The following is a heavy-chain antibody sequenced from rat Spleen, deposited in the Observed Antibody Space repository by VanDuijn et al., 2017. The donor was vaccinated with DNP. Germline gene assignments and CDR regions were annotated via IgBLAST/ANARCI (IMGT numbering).Heavy chain of an antibody. CDR1: GFTFNTYW. D-gene: IGHD1-11*01. V-gene: IGHV5-58*01. J-gene: IGHJ4*01. Sequence: EVQLVETGGGLVQPGRSLKLSCVASGFTFNTYWMFWVRQAPGKGLEWVASINTDGSNTYYPDSVKGRFTISRNNAENTVYLQMNSLRSEDTATYYCATFEGRDAWGQGTSVTVSS. CDR2: INTDGSNT. CDR3: ATFEGRDA.